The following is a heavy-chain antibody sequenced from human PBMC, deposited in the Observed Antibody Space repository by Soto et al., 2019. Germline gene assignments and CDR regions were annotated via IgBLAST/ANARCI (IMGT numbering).Heavy chain of an antibody. CDR1: GYSFTSYW. V-gene: IGHV5-10-1*01. J-gene: IGHJ6*02. Sequence: GESLKISCKGSGYSFTSYWISWVRQMPGKGLEWMGRIDPSDSYTNYSPSFQGHVTISADKSISTAYLQWSSLKASDTAMYYCARHGPSIAEAGYNYYALDVWGEGTAVPV. CDR2: IDPSDSYT. D-gene: IGHD6-13*01. CDR3: ARHGPSIAEAGYNYYALDV.